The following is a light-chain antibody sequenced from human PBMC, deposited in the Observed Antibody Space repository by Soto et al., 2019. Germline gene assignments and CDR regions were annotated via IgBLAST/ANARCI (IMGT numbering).Light chain of an antibody. J-gene: IGKJ1*01. CDR2: DAS. CDR1: QSVSSY. CDR3: QHRSNWAGWT. Sequence: EIVLTQSPATLSLSPGERATLSCRASQSVSSYLAWYQQKPGQAPRLLIYDASNRATGIPARFSGSGSGTDFTLTISSLEPEDFAVYYCQHRSNWAGWTFGQGTKVDIK. V-gene: IGKV3-11*01.